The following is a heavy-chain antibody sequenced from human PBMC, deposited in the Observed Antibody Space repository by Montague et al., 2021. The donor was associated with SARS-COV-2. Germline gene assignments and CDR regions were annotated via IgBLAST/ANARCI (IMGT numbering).Heavy chain of an antibody. Sequence: SLRLSCAASGFTFSSYEMNWVRQAPGKGLEWVSYISSSGSTIYHADSVKGRFTISRDNAKNSLYLQMNSLRAEDTAVYYCYSGYDFGYWGQGTLVTVSS. J-gene: IGHJ4*02. D-gene: IGHD5-12*01. CDR3: YSGYDFGY. CDR1: GFTFSSYE. CDR2: ISSSGSTI. V-gene: IGHV3-48*03.